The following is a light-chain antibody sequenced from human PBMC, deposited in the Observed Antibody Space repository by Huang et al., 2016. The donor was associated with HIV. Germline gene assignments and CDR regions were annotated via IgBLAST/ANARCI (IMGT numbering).Light chain of an antibody. V-gene: IGKV3-15*01. CDR3: QQNNNWPPYD. Sequence: DMVMTQSPGTLSVSPGERATLSCRASKSVKKNLAWYQQKPGQAPRLLISGVSTRDTGVPARFSGNGSETEFTLTITSVQSEDSAVYYCQQNNNWPPYDFGQGTKLEIK. CDR2: GVS. CDR1: KSVKKN. J-gene: IGKJ2*01.